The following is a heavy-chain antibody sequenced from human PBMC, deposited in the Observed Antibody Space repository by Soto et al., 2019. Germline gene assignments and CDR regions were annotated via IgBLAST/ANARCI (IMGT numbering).Heavy chain of an antibody. CDR3: AKDRHGGNFDY. V-gene: IGHV3-23*01. CDR1: GFTFNNYA. CDR2: ISGTGGST. Sequence: PGGSLRLSCAASGFTFNNYAMNWVRQAPGKGLEWVATISGTGGSTYYADSVKGRFTISRDNSKNTLYLQMNSLRVEDTAVYYCAKDRHGGNFDYWGQGTQVTVSS. J-gene: IGHJ4*02.